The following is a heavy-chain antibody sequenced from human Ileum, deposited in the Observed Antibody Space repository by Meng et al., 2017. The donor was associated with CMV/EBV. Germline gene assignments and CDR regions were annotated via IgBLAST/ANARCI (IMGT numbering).Heavy chain of an antibody. D-gene: IGHD3-3*01. CDR3: ARRDFIDWFDP. Sequence: TCTVSGGYISSSNYDWGWIRQPPGKGLEYSGSIYYRGSTYYSPSIKSRVTISVDTSKNQFSLKLSSVTAADTAVYYCARRDFIDWFDPWGQGTLVTVSS. CDR1: GGYISSSNYD. J-gene: IGHJ5*02. CDR2: IYYRGST. V-gene: IGHV4-39*01.